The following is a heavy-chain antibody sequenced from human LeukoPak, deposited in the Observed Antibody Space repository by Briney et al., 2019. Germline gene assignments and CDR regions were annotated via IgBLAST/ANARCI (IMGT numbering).Heavy chain of an antibody. CDR3: ARLQYYYDSSGFFDY. V-gene: IGHV4-38-2*02. CDR2: IYHSGST. D-gene: IGHD3-22*01. J-gene: IGHJ4*02. CDR1: GYSISSGYY. Sequence: PSETLSLTCTVSGYSISSGYYWGWIRQPPGKGLEWIGSIYHSGSTYYNPSLKSRVTISVDTSRNQISLDLNSVTAADTAVYYCARLQYYYDSSGFFDYWGQGTVVTVSS.